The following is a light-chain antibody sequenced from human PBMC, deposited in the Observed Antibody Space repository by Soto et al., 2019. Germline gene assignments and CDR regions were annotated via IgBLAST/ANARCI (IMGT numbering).Light chain of an antibody. J-gene: IGKJ4*01. Sequence: EIVLTQSPATLSLYPGERATLSCRASQSVSNFLAWYQQKPGQAPRLLIYHASNRATGIPARFSGSGSGTDFTLTISTLEPEDFAVYYCQQHINRLSFGGGTKVDIK. CDR1: QSVSNF. CDR3: QQHINRLS. CDR2: HAS. V-gene: IGKV3-11*01.